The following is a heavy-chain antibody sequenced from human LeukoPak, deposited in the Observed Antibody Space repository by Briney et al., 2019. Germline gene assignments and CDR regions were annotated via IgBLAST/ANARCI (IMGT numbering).Heavy chain of an antibody. CDR3: AREHYYFDY. V-gene: IGHV3-23*01. J-gene: IGHJ4*02. Sequence: GGSLRLSCAASGFTFSNYVMTWVRQAPGKGLEWVSSISGSGGTTYYADSVKGRFTISRDKSKNTLYLQMNSLRAEDTAVYYCAREHYYFDYWGQGTLITVSS. CDR2: ISGSGGTT. CDR1: GFTFSNYV.